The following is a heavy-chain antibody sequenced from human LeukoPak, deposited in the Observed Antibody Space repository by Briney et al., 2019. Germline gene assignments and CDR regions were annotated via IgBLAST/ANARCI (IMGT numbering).Heavy chain of an antibody. CDR1: GFTFSTYA. CDR2: LSASGDTT. V-gene: IGHV3-23*01. J-gene: IGHJ3*02. Sequence: GGSLRLSCAASGFTFSTYAMSWVRQAPGKGLEWVSALSASGDTTYYADSVRGRFTISRDNPKNTLYLQMNSLRAEDTAVYYCAKVQAAAADDAFDIWGQGTMVTVSS. D-gene: IGHD6-13*01. CDR3: AKVQAAAADDAFDI.